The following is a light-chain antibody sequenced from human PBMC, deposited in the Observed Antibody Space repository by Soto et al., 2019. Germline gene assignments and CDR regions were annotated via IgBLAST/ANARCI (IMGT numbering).Light chain of an antibody. CDR3: QQYNNWPQT. V-gene: IGKV3-20*01. CDR1: QSVSSSY. Sequence: EIVLTQSPGTLSLSPGERATLSCRASQSVSSSYLAWYQQKPGQAPRLLIYLASSRATGIPDRFSGSGSGTDFTLTISRLEPEDFAVYYCQQYNNWPQTFGQGTKVDI. CDR2: LAS. J-gene: IGKJ1*01.